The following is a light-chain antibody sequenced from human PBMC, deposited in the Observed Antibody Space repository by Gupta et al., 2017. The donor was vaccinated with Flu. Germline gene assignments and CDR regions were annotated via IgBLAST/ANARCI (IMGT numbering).Light chain of an antibody. Sequence: PSTLSASVGDRVTITCRASQSINGWLAWYQQKPGKAPKLLMYKVSTVESGVTSRFSGSVSGTEFTLTISSLQPDDFATYYCLQDTSSPHTFGGGTKLEIK. CDR3: LQDTSSPHT. J-gene: IGKJ4*01. CDR2: KVS. CDR1: QSINGW. V-gene: IGKV1-5*03.